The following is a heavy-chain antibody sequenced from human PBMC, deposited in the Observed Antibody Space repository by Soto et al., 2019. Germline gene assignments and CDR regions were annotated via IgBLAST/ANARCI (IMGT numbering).Heavy chain of an antibody. Sequence: QVRLQESGPGLVRASETLSLTCTVSRGSISGYFWTWIRQPAGKGLEWIGRIYSSGSANYNASLESRVTMSVETSKNHFSLTLTSVTAADTAIYYCARASPFLLGFNYGPIDLCGPGILVAVSS. V-gene: IGHV4-4*07. D-gene: IGHD5-18*01. CDR1: RGSISGYF. CDR2: IYSSGSA. CDR3: ARASPFLLGFNYGPIDL. J-gene: IGHJ4*02.